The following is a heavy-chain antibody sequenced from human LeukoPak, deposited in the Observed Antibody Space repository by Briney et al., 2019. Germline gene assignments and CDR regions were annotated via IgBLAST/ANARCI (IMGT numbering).Heavy chain of an antibody. Sequence: ASVKVSCKASGYTFTRYGISWVRQAPGQRLEWMGWISAHNGHTNYTQKLQGRVTMTTDTSTSTAYMELRSLRSDDTAVYFCVRDGHRLYDYYYYYMDVWGKGTTVTVSS. D-gene: IGHD2-2*02. CDR1: GYTFTRYG. V-gene: IGHV1-18*01. J-gene: IGHJ6*03. CDR3: VRDGHRLYDYYYYYMDV. CDR2: ISAHNGHT.